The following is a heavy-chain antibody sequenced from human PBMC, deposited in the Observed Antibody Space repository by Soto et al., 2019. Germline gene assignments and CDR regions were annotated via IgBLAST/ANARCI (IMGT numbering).Heavy chain of an antibody. CDR2: IGGYKGNT. CDR1: GYTFTNYG. CDR3: APHTLDTGMPSGY. V-gene: IGHV1-18*01. D-gene: IGHD5-18*01. Sequence: QVQLVQSGAEVREPGASVKVSCKASGYTFTNYGVSWVRQAPGQGLEWMGWIGGYKGNTNYAQKLQGRVTLTTDTPTRAAYMELRSLRSDDTAVYYCAPHTLDTGMPSGYWGQGTLVTVCS. J-gene: IGHJ4*02.